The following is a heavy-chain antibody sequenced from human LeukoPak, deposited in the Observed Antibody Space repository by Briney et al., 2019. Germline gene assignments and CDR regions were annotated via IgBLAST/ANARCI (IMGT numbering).Heavy chain of an antibody. V-gene: IGHV3-7*01. Sequence: PGRSLRLSCAVSGFTPWIYWMSWVRDAPGKGLEWVTSINQDGGATYYVESAKGRFSISRDDAMNSFFLQMNGLRAEDTAVYFCARLMGDRTIYDYWGQGTLVTVSS. D-gene: IGHD1-26*01. CDR3: ARLMGDRTIYDY. CDR2: INQDGGAT. CDR1: GFTPWIYW. J-gene: IGHJ4*02.